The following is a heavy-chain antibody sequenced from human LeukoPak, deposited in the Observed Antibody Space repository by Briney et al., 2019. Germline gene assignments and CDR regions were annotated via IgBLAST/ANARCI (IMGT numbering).Heavy chain of an antibody. D-gene: IGHD6-19*01. Sequence: GRSLRLSCAASGFTFRSYGMHWVRQAPGKGLEWVAVISYDGSNKYYADSVKGRFTISRDNSKNTLYLQMNSLRAEDTAVYYCAKAEYSSGWYQDYWGQGTLVTVSS. V-gene: IGHV3-30*18. CDR3: AKAEYSSGWYQDY. CDR2: ISYDGSNK. CDR1: GFTFRSYG. J-gene: IGHJ4*02.